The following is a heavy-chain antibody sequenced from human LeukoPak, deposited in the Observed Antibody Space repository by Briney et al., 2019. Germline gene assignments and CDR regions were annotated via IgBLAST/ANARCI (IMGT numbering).Heavy chain of an antibody. Sequence: PGGSLRLSCAASGFTFSSYWMHWVRQAPGKGLVWVSRINSDGSSTSYADSVKGRFTISRDNAKNTLYLQMNSLRAEDTAVYYCARVGFGTLPPGYWGQGTLVTVSS. CDR2: INSDGSST. CDR3: ARVGFGTLPPGY. CDR1: GFTFSSYW. V-gene: IGHV3-74*01. D-gene: IGHD3/OR15-3a*01. J-gene: IGHJ4*02.